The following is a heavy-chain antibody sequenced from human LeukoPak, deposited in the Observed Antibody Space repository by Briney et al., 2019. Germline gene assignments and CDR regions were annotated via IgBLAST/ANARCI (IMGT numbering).Heavy chain of an antibody. J-gene: IGHJ6*02. Sequence: GGSLRLSCAASGFTFSSYAMHWVRQAPGRGLEYVSAICSNGRRTYYANSVKGRFTISRDNSKNTLYLQMGSLRAEDMAVYYCARSLDPRLYYYYGMDVWGQGTTVTVSS. CDR3: ARSLDPRLYYYYGMDV. CDR2: ICSNGRRT. V-gene: IGHV3-64*01. CDR1: GFTFSSYA.